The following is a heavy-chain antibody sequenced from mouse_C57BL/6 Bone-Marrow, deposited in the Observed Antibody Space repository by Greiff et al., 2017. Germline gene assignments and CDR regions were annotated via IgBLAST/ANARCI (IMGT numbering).Heavy chain of an antibody. Sequence: EVQLQQSGAELVKPGASVKLSCTASGSNIKDYYIPWVKQRTEQGLEWIGRIDPEDGVTTYAPKFQGKATITADTSSNTAYMQLSSLTSEDTAVYYCTRSLIYYGTDYWGQGTTLTVSS. V-gene: IGHV14-2*01. D-gene: IGHD1-1*01. CDR3: TRSLIYYGTDY. CDR1: GSNIKDYY. J-gene: IGHJ2*01. CDR2: IDPEDGVT.